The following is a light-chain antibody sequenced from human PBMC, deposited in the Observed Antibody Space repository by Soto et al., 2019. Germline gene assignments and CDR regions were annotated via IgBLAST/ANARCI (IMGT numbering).Light chain of an antibody. J-gene: IGKJ5*01. CDR1: QDISVY. CDR3: QKSNTAPLT. CDR2: SAS. V-gene: IGKV1-27*01. Sequence: DIQMTQSPSSLSASVGDRVTITCRASQDISVYVAWYQQKPGKVPKLLIYSASTLQSGVPSRFSGSGSRTDFTLTISSLQPEDVATYYCQKSNTAPLTFGQGTRLEIK.